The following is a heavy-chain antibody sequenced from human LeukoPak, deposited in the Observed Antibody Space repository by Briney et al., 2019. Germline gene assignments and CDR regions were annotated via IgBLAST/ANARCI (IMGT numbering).Heavy chain of an antibody. D-gene: IGHD1-7*01. CDR3: ARGAWNYPYYFDY. V-gene: IGHV1-69*02. CDR2: IIPILGIA. Sequence: ASVKVSCKASGGTFSSYTTSWVRQAPGRGLEWMGRIIPILGIANYAQKFQGRVTITADKSTSTAYMELSSLRSEDTAVYYCARGAWNYPYYFDYWGQGTLVTVSS. CDR1: GGTFSSYT. J-gene: IGHJ4*02.